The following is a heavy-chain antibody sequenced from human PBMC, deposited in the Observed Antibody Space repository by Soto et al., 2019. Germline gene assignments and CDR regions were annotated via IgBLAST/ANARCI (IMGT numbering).Heavy chain of an antibody. V-gene: IGHV3-30-3*01. CDR2: ISYDGSNK. J-gene: IGHJ6*02. CDR3: ARDRDVAGYYGMDV. CDR1: GFTFSSYA. Sequence: QVQLVESGGGVVQPGRSLRLSCAASGFTFSSYAMHWVRQAPGKGLEWVAVISYDGSNKYYADSVKGRCTISRDNSKNTLYLQMNSLRAEDTAVYYCARDRDVAGYYGMDVWGQGTTVTVSS. D-gene: IGHD2-15*01.